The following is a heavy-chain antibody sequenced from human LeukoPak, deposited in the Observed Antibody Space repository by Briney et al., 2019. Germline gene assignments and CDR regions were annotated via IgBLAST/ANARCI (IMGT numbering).Heavy chain of an antibody. CDR3: ARGGTVTTRPARSARRVGWFDP. Sequence: TSETLSLTCAVYGGSFSGYYWSWIRQPPGKGLEWIGEINHSGSTNYNPSLKSRVTISVDTSKNQFSLKLSSVTAADTAVYYCARGGTVTTRPARSARRVGWFDPWGQGTLVTVSS. J-gene: IGHJ5*02. D-gene: IGHD4-11*01. CDR1: GGSFSGYY. CDR2: INHSGST. V-gene: IGHV4-34*01.